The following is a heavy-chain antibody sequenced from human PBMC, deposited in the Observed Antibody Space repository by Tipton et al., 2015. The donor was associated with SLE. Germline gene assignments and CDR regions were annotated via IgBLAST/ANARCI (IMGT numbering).Heavy chain of an antibody. D-gene: IGHD1-26*01. CDR2: ISSIMDAT. V-gene: IGHV3-48*02. J-gene: IGHJ4*02. CDR1: GFTFSGYW. CDR3: TKDARGGSYYGGVSGY. Sequence: SLRLSCAASGFTFSGYWMNWVRQAPGKGLVWVSYISSIMDATYYADSVKGRFTISRDNAKNSLHLQMNSLRDEDTAVYYCTKDARGGSYYGGVSGYWGQGTLVTVSS.